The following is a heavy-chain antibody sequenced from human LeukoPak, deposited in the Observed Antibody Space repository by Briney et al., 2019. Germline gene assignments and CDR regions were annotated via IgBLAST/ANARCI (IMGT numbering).Heavy chain of an antibody. CDR2: ISSNGETT. CDR1: GFTFTNDF. CDR3: AKDLRWLQDY. J-gene: IGHJ4*02. Sequence: GGSLRLSCAASGFTFTNDFMTWVRQAPGKGLEWVAIISSNGETTYYADSVKGRFTISRDNSKNTLYLQMSSLTAEDTALYYCAKDLRWLQDYWGQGTLVTVSS. V-gene: IGHV3-30*18. D-gene: IGHD5-24*01.